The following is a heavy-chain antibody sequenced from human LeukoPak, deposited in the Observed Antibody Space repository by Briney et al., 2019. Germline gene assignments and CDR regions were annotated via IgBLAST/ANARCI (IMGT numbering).Heavy chain of an antibody. Sequence: TGGSLRLPCVASGFTFSSYSMNWVRQAPGKGLEWVSSITRSSNYIYYADSVKGRFTISRDNSKNTLYLQMNSLRAEDTAVYYCARRGDYWGQGTLVTVSS. J-gene: IGHJ4*02. D-gene: IGHD3-10*01. CDR3: ARRGDY. CDR1: GFTFSSYS. CDR2: ITRSSNYI. V-gene: IGHV3-21*04.